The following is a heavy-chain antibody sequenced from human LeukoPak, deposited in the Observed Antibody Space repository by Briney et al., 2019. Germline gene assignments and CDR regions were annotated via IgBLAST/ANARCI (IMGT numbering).Heavy chain of an antibody. CDR2: ISWNSGSI. V-gene: IGHV3-9*01. CDR3: AKVKQWLAMDV. J-gene: IGHJ6*03. D-gene: IGHD6-19*01. CDR1: GFTFDDYA. Sequence: GGSLRLSCAASGFTFDDYAMHWVRQAPGKGLEWASGISWNSGSIGYADSVKGRFTISRDNAKNSLYLQMNSLRAEDTALYYCAKVKQWLAMDVWGKGTTVTVSS.